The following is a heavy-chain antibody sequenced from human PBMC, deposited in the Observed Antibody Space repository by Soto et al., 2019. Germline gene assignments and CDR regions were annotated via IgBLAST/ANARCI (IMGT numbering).Heavy chain of an antibody. CDR3: ARLDYRVYYYYGMDV. J-gene: IGHJ6*02. CDR2: IDPSDSYT. CDR1: GYSFTSYW. Sequence: GESLKISCKGSGYSFTSYWISWVRQMPGKGLEWMGRIDPSDSYTNYSPSFQGHVTISADKSISTAYLQWSSLKASDTALYYCARLDYRVYYYYGMDVWGQGTTVTVSS. V-gene: IGHV5-10-1*01. D-gene: IGHD3-10*01.